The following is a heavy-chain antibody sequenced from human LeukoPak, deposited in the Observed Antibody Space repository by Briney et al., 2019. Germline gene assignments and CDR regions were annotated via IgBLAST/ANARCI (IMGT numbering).Heavy chain of an antibody. V-gene: IGHV3-33*01. CDR1: GFTFSSYG. D-gene: IGHD6-6*01. CDR2: LWYDGSSK. J-gene: IGHJ6*02. CDR3: ARYSTSSQRDYYYGMDV. Sequence: PGRSLRLSCAASGFTFSSYGMHWVRQAPGKGLEWVAVLWYDGSSKYFADSMKGRFFISRDNSKNTLYLQMNSLRAEDTAVYYCARYSTSSQRDYYYGMDVWGQGTTVTVSS.